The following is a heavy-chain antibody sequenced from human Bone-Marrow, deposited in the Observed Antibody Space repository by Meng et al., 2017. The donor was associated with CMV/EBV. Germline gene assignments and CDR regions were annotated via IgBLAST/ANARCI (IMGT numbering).Heavy chain of an antibody. CDR3: AKGQGGVFEYGVDV. J-gene: IGHJ6*02. Sequence: GGSLRLSCAASGFTFNNYDMSWVRQAPGKGLEWVAGISSTGGSTYYADAVKGRFAISRDNSKNMVHLQMNSLRGEDTAEYYCAKGQGGVFEYGVDVWGQGTTVTVSS. V-gene: IGHV3-23*01. CDR1: GFTFNNYD. CDR2: ISSTGGST. D-gene: IGHD1-26*01.